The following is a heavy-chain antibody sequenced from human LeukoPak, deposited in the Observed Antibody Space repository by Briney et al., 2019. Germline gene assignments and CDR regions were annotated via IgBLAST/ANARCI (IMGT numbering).Heavy chain of an antibody. Sequence: SQTLSLTCTVSGGSISSGGYYWSWIRQHPGKGLEWIGYIYYSGSTYYNPSLKSRVTISVDTSKNQFSLKLSSVTAADTAVYYCARGYDFWSGYGAKGYGMDVWGQGTTVTVSS. CDR1: GGSISSGGYY. CDR3: ARGYDFWSGYGAKGYGMDV. J-gene: IGHJ6*02. CDR2: IYYSGST. D-gene: IGHD3-3*01. V-gene: IGHV4-31*03.